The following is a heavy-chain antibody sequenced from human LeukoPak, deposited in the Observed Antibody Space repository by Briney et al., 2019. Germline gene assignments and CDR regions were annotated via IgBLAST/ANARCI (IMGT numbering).Heavy chain of an antibody. J-gene: IGHJ6*02. V-gene: IGHV1-18*01. D-gene: IGHD5-12*01. CDR2: ISAYNGNT. CDR3: ARSVATFRSYYYYGMDV. CDR1: GGTFSSYG. Sequence: ASVKVSCKASGGTFSSYGISWVRQAPGQGLEWMGWISAYNGNTNYAQKLQGRVTMTTDTSTSTAYMELRSLRSDDTAVYYCARSVATFRSYYYYGMDVWGQGTTVTVSS.